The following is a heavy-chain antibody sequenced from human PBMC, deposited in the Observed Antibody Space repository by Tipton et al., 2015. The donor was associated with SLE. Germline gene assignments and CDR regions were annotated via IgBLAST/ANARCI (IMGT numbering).Heavy chain of an antibody. Sequence: TLSLTCTVSGGSIRSSSHYWGWIRQPPGKGLEWIGNVYYSGSTYYNPSLNSRLTISVDTSKNQFSLKLSSVTAADTAVYYCARSIVGATYAFDIWGQGTMVTVSS. V-gene: IGHV4-39*07. CDR1: GGSIRSSSHY. J-gene: IGHJ3*02. CDR2: VYYSGST. D-gene: IGHD1-26*01. CDR3: ARSIVGATYAFDI.